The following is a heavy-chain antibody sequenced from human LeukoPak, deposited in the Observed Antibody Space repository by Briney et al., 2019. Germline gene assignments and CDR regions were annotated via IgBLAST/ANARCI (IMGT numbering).Heavy chain of an antibody. CDR1: GGSISSGDYY. Sequence: KPSQTLSLTCTVSGGSISSGDYYWSWIRQPPGKGLEWIGYIYYSGSTYYNPSLKSRVTISVDTSKNQFSLKLSSVTAADTAVYYCARGRYCSSTSCYEGAFDIWGQGTMVTVSS. CDR2: IYYSGST. J-gene: IGHJ3*02. D-gene: IGHD2-2*01. CDR3: ARGRYCSSTSCYEGAFDI. V-gene: IGHV4-30-4*08.